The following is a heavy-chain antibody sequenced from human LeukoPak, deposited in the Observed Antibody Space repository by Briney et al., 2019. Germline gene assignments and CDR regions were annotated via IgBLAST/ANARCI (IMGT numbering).Heavy chain of an antibody. CDR3: ARGRRDIVVVVAAPDWFDF. CDR2: INHSGST. Sequence: SETLSLTCAVYGGSFSGYYWSWIRQPPGKGLEWIGEINHSGSTNYNPSLKSRVTISVDTSKNQFSLKLSSVTAADTAVYYCARGRRDIVVVVAAPDWFDFWGQGTLVTVSS. D-gene: IGHD2-15*01. V-gene: IGHV4-34*01. J-gene: IGHJ5*01. CDR1: GGSFSGYY.